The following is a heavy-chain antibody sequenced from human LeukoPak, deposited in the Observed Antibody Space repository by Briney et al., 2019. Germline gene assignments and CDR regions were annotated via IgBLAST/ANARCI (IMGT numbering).Heavy chain of an antibody. D-gene: IGHD3-10*01. V-gene: IGHV3-21*01. J-gene: IGHJ5*02. CDR3: AATGGSGSYSFDP. CDR2: ISSSSSYI. CDR1: GFTFSSYS. Sequence: GGSLRLSCAASGFTFSSYSMNWVRQAPGKGLEWVSSISSSSSYIYSADSVKGRFTISRDNAKNSLYLQMNSLRAEDTAVYYCAATGGSGSYSFDPWGQGTLVTVSS.